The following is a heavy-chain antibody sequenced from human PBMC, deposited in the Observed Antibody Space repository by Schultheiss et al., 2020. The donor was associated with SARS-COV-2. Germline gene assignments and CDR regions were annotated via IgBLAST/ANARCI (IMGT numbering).Heavy chain of an antibody. V-gene: IGHV4-34*01. CDR3: ARDRRDFWSENWFDP. Sequence: SETLSLTCAVYGGSFSGYYWSWIRQPPGKGLEWIGEINHSGSTNYNPSLKSRVTISVDTSKNQFSLKLSSVTAADTAVYYCARDRRDFWSENWFDPWGQGTLVTVSS. CDR1: GGSFSGYY. D-gene: IGHD3-3*01. CDR2: INHSGST. J-gene: IGHJ5*02.